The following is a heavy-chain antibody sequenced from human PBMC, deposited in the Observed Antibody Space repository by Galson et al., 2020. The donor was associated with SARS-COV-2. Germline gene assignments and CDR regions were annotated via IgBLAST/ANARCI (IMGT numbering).Heavy chain of an antibody. CDR1: GFTFSSYG. CDR3: AADYGDYATYYYYGMDV. D-gene: IGHD4-17*01. J-gene: IGHJ6*02. V-gene: IGHV3-33*01. CDR2: IWYDGSNK. Sequence: GGSLRLSCAASGFTFSSYGMHWVRQAPGKGLEWVAVIWYDGSNKYYADSVKGRFTISRDNSKNTLYLQMNSLRAEDTAVYYCAADYGDYATYYYYGMDVWGQGTTVTVSS.